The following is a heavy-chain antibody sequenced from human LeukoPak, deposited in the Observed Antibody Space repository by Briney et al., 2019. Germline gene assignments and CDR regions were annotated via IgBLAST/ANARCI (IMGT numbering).Heavy chain of an antibody. Sequence: EASVKVSCKASGGTFSSYAISWVRQAPGQGLEWMGGIIPIFGTANYAQKFQGRVTITADESTSTAYMELSSLRSEDTAVYYCARDFAVAGPDFDYWGQGTLVTVSS. CDR1: GGTFSSYA. V-gene: IGHV1-69*13. CDR2: IIPIFGTA. CDR3: ARDFAVAGPDFDY. D-gene: IGHD6-19*01. J-gene: IGHJ4*02.